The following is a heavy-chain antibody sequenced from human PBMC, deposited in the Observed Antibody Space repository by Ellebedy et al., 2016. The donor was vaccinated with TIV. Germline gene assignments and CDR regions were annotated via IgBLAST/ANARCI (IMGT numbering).Heavy chain of an antibody. J-gene: IGHJ3*02. V-gene: IGHV3-13*04. Sequence: GGSLRLXXATSGFTFSSYDMHWVRQGTGKGLEWVSGIGTSGDTYYSGSVKGRFTISRDDAKNSLYLQVNSLRAGDTAVYYCARVEASLDAFDIWGQGTMVTVSS. CDR3: ARVEASLDAFDI. CDR1: GFTFSSYD. D-gene: IGHD2-15*01. CDR2: IGTSGDT.